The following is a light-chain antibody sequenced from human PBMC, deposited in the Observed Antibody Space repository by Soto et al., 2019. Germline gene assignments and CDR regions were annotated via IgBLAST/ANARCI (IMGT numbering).Light chain of an antibody. J-gene: IGLJ1*01. Sequence: SVLTQPPSASETPGQRGTISCSGSSSNIGINTVDCFQRLPGTAPKPFFYNNNQRTSGVPDRFSGSKSCTSASLAIRGLHSEDESDDYCAAWDDILNGYVFATGTYLTVL. V-gene: IGLV1-44*01. CDR1: SSNIGINT. CDR3: AAWDDILNGYV. CDR2: NNN.